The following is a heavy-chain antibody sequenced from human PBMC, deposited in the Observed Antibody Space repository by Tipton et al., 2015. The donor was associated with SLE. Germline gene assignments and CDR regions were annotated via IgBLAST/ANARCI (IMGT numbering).Heavy chain of an antibody. CDR2: VYVGGST. J-gene: IGHJ4*02. Sequence: TLSLTCSVSGASLSGSDYYWGWIRQPPGKGLEWIANVYVGGSTYYNPSLKSRVTISSDTSKKQLSLNLSSVTAADTALYYCARDFWSGYGSFDSWGQGTLVTVSP. CDR3: ARDFWSGYGSFDS. V-gene: IGHV4-39*07. CDR1: GASLSGSDYY. D-gene: IGHD3-3*01.